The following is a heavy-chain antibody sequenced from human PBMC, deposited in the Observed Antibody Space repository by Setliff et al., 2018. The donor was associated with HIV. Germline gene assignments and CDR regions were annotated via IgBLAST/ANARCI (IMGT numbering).Heavy chain of an antibody. CDR3: AHRGGYGAGSVYFFDV. Sequence: SGPTLVNPTQTLTLTCSFSGFSLTTPGVAVGWIRQPPGKALEWLALIYWDDAKRFSPSLKSRLTITKAASKNQVVLTMTNVDPVDTATYYCAHRGGYGAGSVYFFDVWGQGSLVTVSS. J-gene: IGHJ4*02. D-gene: IGHD3-10*01. CDR2: IYWDDAK. V-gene: IGHV2-5*02. CDR1: GFSLTTPGVA.